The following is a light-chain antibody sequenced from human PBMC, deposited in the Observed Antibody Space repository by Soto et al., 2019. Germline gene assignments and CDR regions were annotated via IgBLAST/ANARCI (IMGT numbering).Light chain of an antibody. Sequence: DIVLTQSPFTLPFHPLEIATLTCTASESVSSNYLAWYQQKPGQAPRLLIYDASSRATGIPDRFSGSGSGTDFTLTISRLEPEDFAVYYCQQFGSAPRTFGQGTKVDIK. V-gene: IGKV3-20*01. J-gene: IGKJ1*01. CDR3: QQFGSAPRT. CDR2: DAS. CDR1: ESVSSNY.